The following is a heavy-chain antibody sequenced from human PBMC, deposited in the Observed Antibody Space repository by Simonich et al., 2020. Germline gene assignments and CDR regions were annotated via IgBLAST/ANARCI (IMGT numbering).Heavy chain of an antibody. D-gene: IGHD1-26*01. V-gene: IGHV3-13*01. J-gene: IGHJ5*02. CDR1: GFTFSSYD. CDR3: ARGGYSGSYNWFDP. Sequence: EVQLVESGGGLVQPGGSLRLSCAASGFTFSSYDMHWVCQATGKGLEWVSAIGTAGDTYYPGSVKGRFTIARENAKNSLYLQMNSLRAGDTAVYYCARGGYSGSYNWFDPWGQGTLVTVSS. CDR2: IGTAGDT.